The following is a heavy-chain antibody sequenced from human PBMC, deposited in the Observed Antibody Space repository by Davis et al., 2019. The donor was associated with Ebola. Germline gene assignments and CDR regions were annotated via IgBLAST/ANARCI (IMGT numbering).Heavy chain of an antibody. V-gene: IGHV3-15*01. D-gene: IGHD3-3*01. J-gene: IGHJ5*02. Sequence: GESLKISCSVSGFNFSKAWMSWVRQVPGKGLEWVGRIKSKSDGETIDYAPPVKGRFIMSRDDSNSSLFLQMNSLKREDTAVYYCTTGSIFDPWGQGTLVTVSS. CDR3: TTGSIFDP. CDR1: GFNFSKAW. CDR2: IKSKSDGETI.